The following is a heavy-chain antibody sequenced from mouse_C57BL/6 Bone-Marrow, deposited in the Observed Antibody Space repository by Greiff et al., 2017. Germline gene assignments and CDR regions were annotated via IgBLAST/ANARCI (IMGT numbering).Heavy chain of an antibody. V-gene: IGHV3-6*01. CDR1: GYSITSGYY. CDR3: ARDGGWLPLSMYY. Sequence: EVQLVESGPGLVKPSQSLYITCSVPGYSITSGYYWNWIRQFPGNKLEWMGYISYDGSNNYNQSLKNRISITRDTSKNQFFLKLTSVTPEDPATYYCARDGGWLPLSMYYWGQGTSVTVSS. J-gene: IGHJ4*01. D-gene: IGHD2-3*01. CDR2: ISYDGSN.